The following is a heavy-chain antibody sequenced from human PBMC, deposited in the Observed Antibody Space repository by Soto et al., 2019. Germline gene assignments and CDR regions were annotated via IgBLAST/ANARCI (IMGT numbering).Heavy chain of an antibody. CDR2: IRAYNGNT. V-gene: IGHV1-18*04. CDR3: VTDPVESMTIFGVVIPQKYYFSVMAV. CDR1: GYTFTSYG. Sequence: ASVKVSCKASGYTFTSYGISWVRQAPGQGLEWMGWIRAYNGNTNYAQKLQGSVTMTTDTSTSTAYMKLTSLRSDATAVYYCVTDPVESMTIFGVVIPQKYYFSVMAVWGQGPRATVS. D-gene: IGHD3-3*01. J-gene: IGHJ6*02.